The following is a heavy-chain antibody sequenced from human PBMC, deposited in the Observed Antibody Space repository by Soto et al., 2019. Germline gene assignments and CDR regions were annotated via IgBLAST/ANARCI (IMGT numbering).Heavy chain of an antibody. V-gene: IGHV3-11*01. CDR3: ARDRGYYDSSGYFDY. D-gene: IGHD3-22*01. CDR1: GFTFSDYY. CDR2: ISSSDNII. J-gene: IGHJ4*02. Sequence: QVQLVESGGGLAKPGGSLRLSCEASGFTFSDYYMSWIRQAPGKGLEWVSYISSSDNIIYYADSVKGRFTISRDNAKNSLYLQMNSLRAEDTAVYYCARDRGYYDSSGYFDYWGQGTLVTVSS.